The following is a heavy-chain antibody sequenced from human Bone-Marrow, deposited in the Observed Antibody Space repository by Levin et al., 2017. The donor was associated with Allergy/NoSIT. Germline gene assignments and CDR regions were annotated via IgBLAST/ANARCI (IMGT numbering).Heavy chain of an antibody. CDR1: GFTFSSYG. D-gene: IGHD5-24*01. J-gene: IGHJ3*02. Sequence: GGSLRLSCAASGFTFSSYGMHWVRQAPGKGLEWVAVISYDGSNKYYADSVKGRFTISRDNSKNTLYLQMNSLRAEDTAVYYCAKDEGWLQLTLRPTAFDIWGQGTMVTVSS. V-gene: IGHV3-30*18. CDR2: ISYDGSNK. CDR3: AKDEGWLQLTLRPTAFDI.